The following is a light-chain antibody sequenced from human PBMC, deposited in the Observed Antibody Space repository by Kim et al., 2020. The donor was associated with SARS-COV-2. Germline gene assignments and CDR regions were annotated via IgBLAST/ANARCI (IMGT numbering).Light chain of an antibody. Sequence: ESVGERVTITCRASQSISSYLNWYQQKPGKAPKLLIYAASSLHSGVPSRFSGSGSGTDFTLTISSLQPEDFATYYCQQSYSTPRTFGQGTKVDIK. V-gene: IGKV1-39*01. CDR2: AAS. CDR1: QSISSY. CDR3: QQSYSTPRT. J-gene: IGKJ1*01.